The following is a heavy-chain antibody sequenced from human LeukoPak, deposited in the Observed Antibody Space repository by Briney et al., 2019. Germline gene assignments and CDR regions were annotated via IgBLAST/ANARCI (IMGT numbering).Heavy chain of an antibody. CDR3: ARGGGGPSYYYYYYMDV. D-gene: IGHD4-23*01. V-gene: IGHV4-38-2*02. J-gene: IGHJ6*03. CDR2: IYHSGTT. CDR1: GYSITSGSY. Sequence: SETLSLTCSVSGYSITSGSYWGWIRQPPGKGLEWIGSIYHSGTTYYNKSLKSRVTISKDTSKNQFSLKLSSVTAADTAVYYCARGGGGPSYYYYYYMDVWGKGTTVTVSS.